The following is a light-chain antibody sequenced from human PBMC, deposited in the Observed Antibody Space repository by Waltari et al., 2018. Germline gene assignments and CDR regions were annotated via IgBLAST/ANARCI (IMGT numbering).Light chain of an antibody. Sequence: DIQMTQYPSTLSASVGDRVTITCRASQRITNWLAWYQQKPGMAPKLLIYGVSTLESGVPSRFSGSGSGAEFTLTISSLQPDDFATYYCQYYNNYELTFGGGTKVEIK. V-gene: IGKV1-5*03. J-gene: IGKJ4*01. CDR1: QRITNW. CDR3: QYYNNYELT. CDR2: GVS.